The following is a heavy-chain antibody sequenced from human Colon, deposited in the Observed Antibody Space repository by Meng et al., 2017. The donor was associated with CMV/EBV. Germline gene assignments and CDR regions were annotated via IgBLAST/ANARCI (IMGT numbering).Heavy chain of an antibody. D-gene: IGHD5-24*01. Sequence: ASVKVSCKTSGYTFTSYHIHWVRQAPGQGLEWMGWVNPKSGATNYAQKFQGRITMTRDTSLSTIYMELSTLTFDDTAVFYCARDLGDGFLRASDYWGQGTMVTVSS. J-gene: IGHJ4*02. CDR1: GYTFTSYH. CDR2: VNPKSGAT. V-gene: IGHV1-2*02. CDR3: ARDLGDGFLRASDY.